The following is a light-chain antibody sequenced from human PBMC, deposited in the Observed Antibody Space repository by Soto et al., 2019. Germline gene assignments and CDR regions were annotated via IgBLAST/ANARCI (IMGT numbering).Light chain of an antibody. Sequence: QSVLTQPRSVSGPPGQSVTISCTGTSSDVGDYNYVSWYQQHPGKAPKLMIYDVTKRPSGVPDRFSGFKSGNTASLIISGLQAEDEADYYCCSFAGSYTYVFGTGTKVTVL. CDR2: DVT. V-gene: IGLV2-11*01. CDR3: CSFAGSYTYV. J-gene: IGLJ1*01. CDR1: SSDVGDYNY.